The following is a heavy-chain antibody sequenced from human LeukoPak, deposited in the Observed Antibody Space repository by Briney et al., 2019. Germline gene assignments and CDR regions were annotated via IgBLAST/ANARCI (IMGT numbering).Heavy chain of an antibody. CDR1: GFTLSSSE. CDR3: ARESPSAYGDYGPLGK. Sequence: SGGSLRLSCAVSGFTLSSSEMDWVRQAPGKGLEWVSYISRAGDGSAKYYRDSVKGRFTISRDDAKNALYLQMNSLRVEDTGVYYCARESPSAYGDYGPLGKWGQGTLVTVSS. J-gene: IGHJ4*02. V-gene: IGHV3-48*03. D-gene: IGHD4-17*01. CDR2: ISRAGDGSAK.